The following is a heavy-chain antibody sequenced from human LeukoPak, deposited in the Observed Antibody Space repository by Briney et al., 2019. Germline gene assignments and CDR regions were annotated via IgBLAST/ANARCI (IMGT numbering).Heavy chain of an antibody. D-gene: IGHD6-19*01. V-gene: IGHV1-69*06. CDR2: IIPIFGTA. Sequence: SVKVSCKASGGTFSSYAISWVRQAPGQGLEWMGGIIPIFGTANYAQKFQGRVTITADKSTSTAYMELSSLRSEDTAVYYCAIEFGSSGWYYLDYWGQGTLVTVSS. CDR3: AIEFGSSGWYYLDY. CDR1: GGTFSSYA. J-gene: IGHJ4*02.